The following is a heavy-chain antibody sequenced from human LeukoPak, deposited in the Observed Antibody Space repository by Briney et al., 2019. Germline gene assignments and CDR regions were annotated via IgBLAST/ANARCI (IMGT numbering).Heavy chain of an antibody. CDR2: IYNGVTT. D-gene: IGHD6-13*01. CDR3: VGHKRAQQLMHDSSFDP. CDR1: GDSITSGGQY. V-gene: IGHV4-31*03. Sequence: SETLSLTCTVSGDSITSGGQYWNWLRQRPGKGLEWIAYIYNGVTTYYNPSLRSRVTVSADTSKNQFSLTVNSVTAADTAVYYCVGHKRAQQLMHDSSFDPWGQGTLVTVSS. J-gene: IGHJ5*02.